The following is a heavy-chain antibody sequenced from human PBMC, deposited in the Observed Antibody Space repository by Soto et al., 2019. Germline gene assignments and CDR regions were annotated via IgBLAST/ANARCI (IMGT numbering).Heavy chain of an antibody. CDR2: INYRGST. CDR1: GVSVSSGSYY. V-gene: IGHV4-61*01. J-gene: IGHJ4*02. Sequence: QVQLQESGPGLVKPSETLSLTCTVSGVSVSSGSYYWTWMRQPPGKVLEWIGYINYRGSTSYNPSIKGRVAISVDTSKKRFSLKVSSVTATDTAVYYCATDGDTSGYYYFDYWGQGALVTVSS. CDR3: ATDGDTSGYYYFDY. D-gene: IGHD3-22*01.